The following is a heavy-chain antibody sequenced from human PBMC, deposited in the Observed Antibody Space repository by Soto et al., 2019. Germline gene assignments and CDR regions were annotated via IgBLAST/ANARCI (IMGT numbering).Heavy chain of an antibody. Sequence: TLSLTCFVSGYSITAGGYYWSWIRHHPGKGLEWIGSFYSSGSIIYNPSLRSRVSISGDTSSNQFSMSLTSVTAADTARYYCARMYSSGSGWFHPWGQGTLVTVS. CDR2: FYSSGSI. D-gene: IGHD6-19*01. J-gene: IGHJ5*02. CDR1: GYSITAGGYY. V-gene: IGHV4-31*03. CDR3: ARMYSSGSGWFHP.